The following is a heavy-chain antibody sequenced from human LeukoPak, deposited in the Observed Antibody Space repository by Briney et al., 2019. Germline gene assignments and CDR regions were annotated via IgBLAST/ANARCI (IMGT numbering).Heavy chain of an antibody. CDR2: VYTSGST. D-gene: IGHD2-15*01. CDR1: GGSISSYY. J-gene: IGHJ4*02. CDR3: ARKNGRGYFDY. Sequence: SETLSLTCTVSGGSISSYYWSWIRQPPGKGLEWIGRVYTSGSTNYNPSLKSRVTISLDTSKNQFSLGLNSVTAADTAVYYCARKNGRGYFDYWGQGTLITVSS. V-gene: IGHV4-4*08.